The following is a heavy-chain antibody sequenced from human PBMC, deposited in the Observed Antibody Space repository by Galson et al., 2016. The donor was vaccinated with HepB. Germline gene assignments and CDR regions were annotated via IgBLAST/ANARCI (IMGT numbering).Heavy chain of an antibody. CDR2: IHQNGMT. D-gene: IGHD2-15*01. J-gene: IGHJ4*02. V-gene: IGHV4-4*02. CDR3: VGEYCSGGTCHGFDK. CDR1: GDSLINDNW. Sequence: SETLSLTCSVSGDSLINDNWWNWVRQPPGKGLEWIGQIHQNGMTNYNPSLKNRATISLDNSKNQFFLKLNSVTATDTALYFCVGEYCSGGTCHGFDKWGQGTLATVSS.